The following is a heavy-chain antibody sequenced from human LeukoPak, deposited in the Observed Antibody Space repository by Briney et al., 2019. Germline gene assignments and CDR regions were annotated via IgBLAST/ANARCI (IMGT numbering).Heavy chain of an antibody. CDR1: GFTFSSYA. Sequence: PGGSLRLSCAASGFTFSSYAMSWVRQAPGKGLEWVSAISGSGGSTYYADSVKGRFTISRDNAKNSLYLQMNSLRAEDTALYYCAKGLQGSFDYWGQGTLVTVSS. CDR2: ISGSGGST. CDR3: AKGLQGSFDY. J-gene: IGHJ4*02. D-gene: IGHD1-26*01. V-gene: IGHV3-23*01.